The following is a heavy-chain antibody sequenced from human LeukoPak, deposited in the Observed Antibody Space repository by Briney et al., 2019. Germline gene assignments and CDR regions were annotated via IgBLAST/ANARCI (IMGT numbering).Heavy chain of an antibody. CDR1: GCTLTELS. Sequence: ASVKVSCKVSGCTLTELSMHWVRQAPGKGLEWMGGFDPEDGETIYAQKFQGRVTMTEDTSTDTAYMELSSLRSEDTAVYYCATDRKVLRYFDRNLDYWGQGTLVTVSS. J-gene: IGHJ4*02. V-gene: IGHV1-24*01. D-gene: IGHD3-9*01. CDR2: FDPEDGET. CDR3: ATDRKVLRYFDRNLDY.